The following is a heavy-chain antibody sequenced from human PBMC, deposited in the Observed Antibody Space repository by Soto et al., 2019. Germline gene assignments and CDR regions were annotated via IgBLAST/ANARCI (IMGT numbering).Heavy chain of an antibody. CDR1: GGTFSSYA. CDR2: IIPIFGTA. V-gene: IGHV1-69*13. J-gene: IGHJ4*02. D-gene: IGHD1-26*01. Sequence: ASVKVSCKASGGTFSSYAISWVRQAPGQGLEWMGGIIPIFGTANYAQKFQGRVTITADESTSTAYMELSSLRSEDTAVYYCARENTVGAAFDYWGQGTLVPVSS. CDR3: ARENTVGAAFDY.